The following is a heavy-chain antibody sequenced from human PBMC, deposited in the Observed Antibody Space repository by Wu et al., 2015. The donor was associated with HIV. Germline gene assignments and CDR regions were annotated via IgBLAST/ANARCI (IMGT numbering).Heavy chain of an antibody. D-gene: IGHD3-10*01. J-gene: IGHJ4*02. CDR2: INPNSGGT. Sequence: QVQLVQSGAEVKKPGASVKVSCKASGYTFTGYYMHWVRQAPGQGLEWMGWINPNSGGTNYAQKFQGRVTMTRDTSISTAYMELSRLRSDDTAVYYCARERITMVRGVITSFDYWGQGTLVTVSS. V-gene: IGHV1-2*02. CDR3: ARERITMVRGVITSFDY. CDR1: GYTFTGYY.